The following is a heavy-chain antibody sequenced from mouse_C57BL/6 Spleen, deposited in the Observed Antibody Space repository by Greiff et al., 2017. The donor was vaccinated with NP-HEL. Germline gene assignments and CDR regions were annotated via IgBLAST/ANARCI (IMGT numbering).Heavy chain of an antibody. CDR1: GYSFTYYN. Sequence: VQLQQSGPELVKPGASVKISCKASGYSFTYYNMNWVKQSNGKSLEWIGVINPNYGTTSYNQKFKGKATLTVDQSSSTAYMQLNSLTSEDSAVYYCALPYYYGSSYWYFDVWGTGTTVTVSS. CDR3: ALPYYYGSSYWYFDV. V-gene: IGHV1-39*01. J-gene: IGHJ1*03. D-gene: IGHD1-1*01. CDR2: INPNYGTT.